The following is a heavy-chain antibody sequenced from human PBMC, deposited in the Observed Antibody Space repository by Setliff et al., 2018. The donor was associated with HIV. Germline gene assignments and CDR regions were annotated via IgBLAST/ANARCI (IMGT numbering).Heavy chain of an antibody. CDR3: ARDRSSGGYTYGLIDY. V-gene: IGHV4-59*01. D-gene: IGHD5-18*01. CDR1: GGSISSYY. J-gene: IGHJ4*02. CDR2: MYYSGST. Sequence: SETLSLTCNVSGGSISSYYWSWIRQPPGKGLEWIGYMYYSGSTSYNPSLKSRVTISVGTSRNQFSLKLRSVTAADTAVYYCARDRSSGGYTYGLIDYWGQGRLVTVSS.